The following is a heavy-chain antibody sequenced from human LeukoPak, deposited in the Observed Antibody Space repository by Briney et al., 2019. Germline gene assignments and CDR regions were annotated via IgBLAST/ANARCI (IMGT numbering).Heavy chain of an antibody. CDR3: ARALPSPLYSGSYADAFDI. Sequence: GGSLRLSCAASGFTFSSYSMNWVRQAPGEGLEWVSSISSSSSYIYYADSVKGRFTISRDNAKNSLYLQMNSLRAEDTAVYYCARALPSPLYSGSYADAFDIWGQGTMVTVSS. D-gene: IGHD1-26*01. V-gene: IGHV3-21*01. CDR2: ISSSSSYI. J-gene: IGHJ3*02. CDR1: GFTFSSYS.